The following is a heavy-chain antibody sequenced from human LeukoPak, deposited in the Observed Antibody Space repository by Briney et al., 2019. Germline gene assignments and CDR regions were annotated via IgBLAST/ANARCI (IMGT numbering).Heavy chain of an antibody. Sequence: PSETLSLTCTVSGYSISSGYFWGWIRQTPGKGLEWIGSIYNSGSTYYNPSLKSRVTLSVDTSKNQFSLQLSSVTAADTAVYYCARLPPDYSSSWSDAIDAFDIWGQGTMVTVSS. CDR2: IYNSGST. CDR3: ARLPPDYSSSWSDAIDAFDI. CDR1: GYSISSGYF. J-gene: IGHJ3*02. V-gene: IGHV4-38-2*02. D-gene: IGHD6-13*01.